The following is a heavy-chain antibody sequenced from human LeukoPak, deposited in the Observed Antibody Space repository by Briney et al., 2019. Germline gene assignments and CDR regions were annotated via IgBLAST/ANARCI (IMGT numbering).Heavy chain of an antibody. CDR2: CSDSGSGT. Sequence: PGGSLRLSCAAAGFTFSSYAMRWVRQARGKGLEWVSACSDSGSGTYYAEFVKGRFTISRENSKNTLYMQMSTLRAEDTAVYYCVKDWSGAYFQHWGQGTPVNVSS. D-gene: IGHD3-3*01. J-gene: IGHJ1*01. CDR1: GFTFSSYA. CDR3: VKDWSGAYFQH. V-gene: IGHV3-23*01.